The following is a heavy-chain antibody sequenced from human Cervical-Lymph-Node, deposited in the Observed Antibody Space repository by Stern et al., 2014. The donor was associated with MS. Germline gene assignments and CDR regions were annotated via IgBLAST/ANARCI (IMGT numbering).Heavy chain of an antibody. J-gene: IGHJ4*02. V-gene: IGHV4-59*01. Sequence: QVQLQESGPGLVKPSETLSLTCNVSGGSMPDYYWSWIRHPPGKGLEWIGYVYHTGSTSYNPSLKSRVTISIDTSKNQFALRVNSMTAADTAVYYCARGGRMASMFFWGQGTLVTVSS. D-gene: IGHD5-24*01. CDR1: GGSMPDYY. CDR3: ARGGRMASMFF. CDR2: VYHTGST.